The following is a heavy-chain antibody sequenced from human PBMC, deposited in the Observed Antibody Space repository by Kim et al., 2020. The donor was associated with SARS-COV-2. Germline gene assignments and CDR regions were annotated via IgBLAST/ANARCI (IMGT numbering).Heavy chain of an antibody. CDR2: IYYSGST. CDR1: GGSISSSSYY. D-gene: IGHD6-19*01. CDR3: ARHRVRYSSGWGAFDI. J-gene: IGHJ3*02. Sequence: SETLSLTCTVSGGSISSSSYYWGWIRQPPGKGLEWIGSIYYSGSTYYNPSLKSRVTIPVDTSKNQFSLKLSSVTAADTAVYYCARHRVRYSSGWGAFDIWGQGTMVTVSS. V-gene: IGHV4-39*01.